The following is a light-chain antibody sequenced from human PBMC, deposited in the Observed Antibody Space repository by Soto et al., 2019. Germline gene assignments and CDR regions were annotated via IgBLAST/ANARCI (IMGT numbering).Light chain of an antibody. CDR1: QAISDN. CDR2: DAS. J-gene: IGKJ1*01. V-gene: IGKV3-15*01. Sequence: IVMTQSPATLSVSPGERATLSCRASQAISDNLAWYQHKPGQPPRLLIYDASTRATGIPARFSGGGSGTEFTLTISSLQSEDFAVYYCQQYDNLLTGTFGQGTKVEI. CDR3: QQYDNLLTGT.